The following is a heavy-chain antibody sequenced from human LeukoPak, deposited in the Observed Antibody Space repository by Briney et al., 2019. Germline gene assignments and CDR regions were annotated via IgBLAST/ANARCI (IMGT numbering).Heavy chain of an antibody. CDR3: SRDSGYCSGGSCWYFDF. CDR2: INPKSGDT. Sequence: ASVKVSCKASGYSFTGCYMHWVRQAPGQGLEWMGWINPKSGDTNYAQKFQGRVTMTRDTSMSTAYMELSGLRSDDTAVYYCSRDSGYCSGGSCWYFDFWGQGTLVTVSA. J-gene: IGHJ4*02. V-gene: IGHV1-2*02. D-gene: IGHD2-15*01. CDR1: GYSFTGCY.